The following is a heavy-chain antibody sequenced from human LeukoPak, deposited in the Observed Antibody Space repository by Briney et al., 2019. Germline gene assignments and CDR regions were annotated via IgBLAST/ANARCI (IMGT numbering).Heavy chain of an antibody. Sequence: RLGGSLRLSCAASGFTFSSYAMGWVRQAPGKRLEWVSVISGSGGSTYYADSVKGRFTISRDNSKTALYLQMDSLRADDTAVYYCAKVPVGAFDYWGQGTLVTVSS. J-gene: IGHJ4*02. V-gene: IGHV3-23*01. CDR3: AKVPVGAFDY. CDR1: GFTFSSYA. CDR2: ISGSGGST. D-gene: IGHD1-26*01.